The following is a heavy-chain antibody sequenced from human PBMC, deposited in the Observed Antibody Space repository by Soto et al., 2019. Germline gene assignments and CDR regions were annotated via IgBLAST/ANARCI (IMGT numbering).Heavy chain of an antibody. Sequence: SVKVSCKTSGGTFSSYAINWVRQAPGQGLEWMGGIVPLFRTTNYAQKFQGRVTITADTSTYTVYMELSELRSGDTAVYYCARGGYSSTWSNLLDRSGLDVWGQGTKVTVYS. CDR1: GGTFSSYA. V-gene: IGHV1-69*06. D-gene: IGHD6-13*01. CDR3: ARGGYSSTWSNLLDRSGLDV. J-gene: IGHJ6*02. CDR2: IVPLFRTT.